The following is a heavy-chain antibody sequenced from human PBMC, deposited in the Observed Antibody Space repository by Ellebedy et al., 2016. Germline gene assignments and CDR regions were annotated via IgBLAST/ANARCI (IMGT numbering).Heavy chain of an antibody. Sequence: ASVKVSCKASGYTFTGYYMHWVRQAPGQGLEWMGWINPNSGGTNYAQKFQGWVTMTRDTSISTAYMELNSLRAEDTAVYYCARDEVIQGSKENWYFDLWGRGTLVTVSS. CDR2: INPNSGGT. J-gene: IGHJ2*01. CDR1: GYTFTGYY. D-gene: IGHD3-10*01. V-gene: IGHV1-2*04. CDR3: ARDEVIQGSKENWYFDL.